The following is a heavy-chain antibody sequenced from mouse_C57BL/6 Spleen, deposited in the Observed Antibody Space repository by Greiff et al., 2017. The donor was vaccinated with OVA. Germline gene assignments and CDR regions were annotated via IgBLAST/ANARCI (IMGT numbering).Heavy chain of an antibody. J-gene: IGHJ2*01. CDR2: IYPSDSET. Sequence: VQLQQPGAELVRPGSSVKLSCKASGYTFTSYWMDWVKQRPGQGLEWIGNIYPSDSETHYNQKFKDKATLTVDKSSSTAYMQLSSLTSEDSAVYYCARLYYGYDDFDYWGKGTTLTVSS. CDR3: ARLYYGYDDFDY. D-gene: IGHD2-2*01. CDR1: GYTFTSYW. V-gene: IGHV1-61*01.